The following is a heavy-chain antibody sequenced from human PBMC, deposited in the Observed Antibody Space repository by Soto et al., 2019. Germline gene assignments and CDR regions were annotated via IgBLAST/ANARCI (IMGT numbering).Heavy chain of an antibody. D-gene: IGHD6-19*01. V-gene: IGHV1-69*13. Sequence: SVKVSCKASGGTFSSYAISWVRQAPGQGLEWMGGIIPIFGTANYAQKFQGRVTITADESTSTAYMELSSLRSEDTAVYYCARDIAVAGGAFDIWGQGTMVTVSS. CDR2: IIPIFGTA. J-gene: IGHJ3*02. CDR3: ARDIAVAGGAFDI. CDR1: GGTFSSYA.